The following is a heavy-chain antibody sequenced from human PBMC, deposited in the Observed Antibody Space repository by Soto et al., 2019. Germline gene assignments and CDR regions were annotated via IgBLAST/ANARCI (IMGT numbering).Heavy chain of an antibody. CDR2: IYYSGGT. V-gene: IGHV4-31*11. CDR1: GGSISSGGYY. J-gene: IGHJ5*02. D-gene: IGHD5-12*01. CDR3: AREEGGGYDHRWFDP. Sequence: QVQLQESGPGLVKPSQTLSLTCAVSGGSISSGGYYWSWIRQHPGKGLEWIGYIYYSGGTYYNPSLKGRVSISVATSKNQFSLKLSSVTAADTAVYYCAREEGGGYDHRWFDPWGQGTLVTVSS.